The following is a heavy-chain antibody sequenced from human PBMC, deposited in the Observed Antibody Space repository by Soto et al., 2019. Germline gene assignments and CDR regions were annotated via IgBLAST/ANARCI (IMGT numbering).Heavy chain of an antibody. V-gene: IGHV3-23*01. CDR1: GFTFSSYA. Sequence: EVQLLESGGGLVQPGGSLRLSCAASGFTFSSYAMSWVRQAPGKGLEWVSAISGSGGSTYYADSVKGRFTISRDNSKNTLYLQMNSLRAGDTAVYYCAAPRVPAVLTDYWGQGTLVTVSS. CDR2: ISGSGGST. D-gene: IGHD2-2*01. J-gene: IGHJ4*02. CDR3: AAPRVPAVLTDY.